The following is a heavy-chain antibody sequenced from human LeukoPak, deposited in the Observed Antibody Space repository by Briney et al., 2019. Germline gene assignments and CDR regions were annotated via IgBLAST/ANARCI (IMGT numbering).Heavy chain of an antibody. J-gene: IGHJ4*02. D-gene: IGHD2-2*01. CDR2: TGSTGVST. Sequence: GGSLRLSCAASGFTFSSYAMNWVRQAPGKGLEWVSATGSTGVSTFYADSVKGRFTVSRDNSKNTLPLQMNSLRAEDTAVYYCAKDPGVVPAHYFDYWGQGILVTVSS. V-gene: IGHV3-23*01. CDR1: GFTFSSYA. CDR3: AKDPGVVPAHYFDY.